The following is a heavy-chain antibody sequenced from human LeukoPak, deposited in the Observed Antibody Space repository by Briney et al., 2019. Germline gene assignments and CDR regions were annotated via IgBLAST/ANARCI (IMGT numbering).Heavy chain of an antibody. CDR1: GFTFSRYA. Sequence: GGSLRLLCAACGFTFSRYAMIWVRAAPGKGLEWFSAISGSGGSAYYADSVKGRFTISRDNSKNTLYLQMNSLRAEDTAVYYCARREWFGELFPSCFDYWGQGTLVTVSS. CDR3: ARREWFGELFPSCFDY. V-gene: IGHV3-23*01. CDR2: ISGSGGSA. J-gene: IGHJ4*02. D-gene: IGHD3-10*01.